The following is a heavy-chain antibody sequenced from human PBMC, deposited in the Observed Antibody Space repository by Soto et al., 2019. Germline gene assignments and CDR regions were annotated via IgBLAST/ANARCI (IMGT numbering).Heavy chain of an antibody. J-gene: IGHJ4*02. D-gene: IGHD3-22*01. CDR2: INPSGGST. V-gene: IGHV1-46*03. Sequence: ASVKVSCKPSGYTFTSYYMHWVRQAPGQGLEWMGIINPSGGSTSYAQKFQGRVTMTRDTSTSTVYMELSSLRSEDTAVYYCARGLYYYDSSGYFRRPFDYWGQGTLVTVSS. CDR1: GYTFTSYY. CDR3: ARGLYYYDSSGYFRRPFDY.